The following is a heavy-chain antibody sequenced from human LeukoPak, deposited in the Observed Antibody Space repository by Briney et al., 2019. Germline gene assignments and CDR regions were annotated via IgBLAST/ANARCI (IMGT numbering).Heavy chain of an antibody. CDR1: GYTFTGYY. CDR2: INPNSGGT. J-gene: IGHJ6*03. Sequence: ASVKVSCKASGYTFTGYYMHWVRQAPGQGLEWMGWINPNSGGTNYAQKFQGRVTMTRDTSISTAYMELSRLRSDDTAVYYCARGHYSGYDFGTYYMDVWGKGTTVTVSS. D-gene: IGHD5-12*01. CDR3: ARGHYSGYDFGTYYMDV. V-gene: IGHV1-2*02.